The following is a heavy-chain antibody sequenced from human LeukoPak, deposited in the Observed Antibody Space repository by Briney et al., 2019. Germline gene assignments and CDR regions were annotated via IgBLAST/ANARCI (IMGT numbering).Heavy chain of an antibody. Sequence: GGSLRLSCAVSGFTFSSYGMSWVRQAPGKGLEWVSTISGSGGSTYYADSVKGRFTISRDNSKNTLYLQMNSLRAEDTAVYYCAKTLVGCSGGSCYPKWFDPWGQGTLVTVSS. CDR3: AKTLVGCSGGSCYPKWFDP. J-gene: IGHJ5*02. V-gene: IGHV3-23*01. D-gene: IGHD2-15*01. CDR1: GFTFSSYG. CDR2: ISGSGGST.